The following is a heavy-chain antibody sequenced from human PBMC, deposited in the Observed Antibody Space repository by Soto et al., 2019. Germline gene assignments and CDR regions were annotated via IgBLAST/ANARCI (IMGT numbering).Heavy chain of an antibody. V-gene: IGHV3-30-3*01. CDR1: GFTFSSYA. CDR3: ARDRDIVVLPAAIDY. J-gene: IGHJ4*02. CDR2: ISYDGSNK. D-gene: IGHD2-2*01. Sequence: GGSLRLSCAASGFTFSSYAMHWVRQAPGKGLEWVAVISYDGSNKYYADSVKGRFTISRDNSKNTLYLQMNSLRAEDTAVYYCARDRDIVVLPAAIDYWGQGTLVSVSS.